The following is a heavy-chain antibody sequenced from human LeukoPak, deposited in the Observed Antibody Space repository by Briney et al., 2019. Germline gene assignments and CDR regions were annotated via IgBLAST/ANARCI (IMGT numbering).Heavy chain of an antibody. J-gene: IGHJ4*02. CDR2: ISGSGGST. V-gene: IGHV3-23*01. D-gene: IGHD6-19*01. Sequence: GGSLRLSCAASGFTFSSYVMSWVRQAPGKGLEWVSAISGSGGSTYYVDSVKGRFTISRDNSKNALYLQMNSLRAEDTAVYYCAKKTIAVAGAFDSWGQGTLVTVSS. CDR1: GFTFSSYV. CDR3: AKKTIAVAGAFDS.